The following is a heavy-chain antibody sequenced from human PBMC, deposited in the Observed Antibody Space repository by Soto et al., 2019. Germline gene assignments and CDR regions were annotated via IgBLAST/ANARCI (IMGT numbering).Heavy chain of an antibody. CDR1: GGSISSYY. D-gene: IGHD3-3*02. V-gene: IGHV4-59*01. CDR3: ARSRPFEQNMDV. CDR2: IYYSGST. Sequence: PSETLSLTCTVSGGSISSYYWSWIRQPPGKGLEWIGYIYYSGSTNYNPSLKSRVTISVDTSKNQFSLKLSSVTAADTAVYYCARSRPFEQNMDVWGQGTTVTVSS. J-gene: IGHJ6*02.